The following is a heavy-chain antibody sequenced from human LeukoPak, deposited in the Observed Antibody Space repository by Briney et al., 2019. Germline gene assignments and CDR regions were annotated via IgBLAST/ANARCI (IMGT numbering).Heavy chain of an antibody. V-gene: IGHV4-59*08. D-gene: IGHD5-24*01. J-gene: IGHJ4*02. CDR1: GGTISSYY. CDR3: ARRTPYRDGYNDY. Sequence: AETLSLTCAASGGTISSYYWSWIRQPPGKGLEWIRYIYYSGSTNYNLSLKSRVTISVDTSKNQFSLKLSSVTAADTDVYYCARRTPYRDGYNDYWGQGTLVTVSS. CDR2: IYYSGST.